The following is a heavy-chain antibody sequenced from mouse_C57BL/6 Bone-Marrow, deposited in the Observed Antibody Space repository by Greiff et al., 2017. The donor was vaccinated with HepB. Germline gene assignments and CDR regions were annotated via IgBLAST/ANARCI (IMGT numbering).Heavy chain of an antibody. V-gene: IGHV1-62-2*01. Sequence: VKLQQSGAELVKPGASVKLSCKASGYTFTEYTIHWVKQRSGQGLEWIGCFYPGSGSIKYNEKFKDKATLTADKSSSTVYMELSRMTSEDSAVYFCARHEDPLYGNRHYFDYWGQGTTLTVSS. J-gene: IGHJ2*01. CDR1: GYTFTEYT. CDR2: FYPGSGSI. D-gene: IGHD2-1*01. CDR3: ARHEDPLYGNRHYFDY.